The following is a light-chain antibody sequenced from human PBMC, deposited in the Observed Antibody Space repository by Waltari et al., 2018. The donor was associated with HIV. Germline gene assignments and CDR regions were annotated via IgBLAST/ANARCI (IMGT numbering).Light chain of an antibody. CDR1: SRDVGGYTL. Sequence: QSAPTQPASVSGSPGQSITISCTGTSRDVGGYTLVSWYHQHPGKAPKLMIYQVSKRPSGVSNRFSGSKSGNTASLTISGLQAEDEADYYCCAYAGSTTYVIFGGGTKLTVL. V-gene: IGLV2-23*02. J-gene: IGLJ2*01. CDR3: CAYAGSTTYVI. CDR2: QVS.